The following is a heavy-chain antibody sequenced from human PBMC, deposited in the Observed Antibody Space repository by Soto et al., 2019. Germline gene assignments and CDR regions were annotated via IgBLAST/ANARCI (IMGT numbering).Heavy chain of an antibody. CDR3: AKEGSSYYFYYGLDV. CDR2: ISGSGGST. Sequence: EVQLLESGGGLVQPGGSLRLSCAASGFTFSNYAMSWVRQAPGKGLEWVLGISGSGGSTYYEDSVKGRFTISRYNSRTTLYRQTNSLRGEDTAAYYCAKEGSSYYFYYGLDVWGQGTTVTVSS. CDR1: GFTFSNYA. D-gene: IGHD6-6*01. V-gene: IGHV3-23*01. J-gene: IGHJ6*02.